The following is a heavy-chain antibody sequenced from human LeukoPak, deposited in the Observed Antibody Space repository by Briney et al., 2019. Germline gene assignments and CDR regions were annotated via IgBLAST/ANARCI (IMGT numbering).Heavy chain of an antibody. Sequence: GGSLRISCAASGFTFNKAWMSWVRQTPGKGLEWVGRIKSKTDGGTTDYAAPVKGRFTISRDDSENTLYLHMNSLKTEDTAVYYCTAGTGYSDFDYWGQGTLVTVSS. CDR1: GFTFNKAW. CDR2: IKSKTDGGTT. D-gene: IGHD3/OR15-3a*01. CDR3: TAGTGYSDFDY. V-gene: IGHV3-15*01. J-gene: IGHJ4*02.